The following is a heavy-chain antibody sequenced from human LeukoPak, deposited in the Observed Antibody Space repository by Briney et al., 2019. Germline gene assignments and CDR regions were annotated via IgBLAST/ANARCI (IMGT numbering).Heavy chain of an antibody. CDR1: GYTFTSYD. CDR2: MNPNSGNT. CDR3: ARLSHGRPFYYYYYMDV. J-gene: IGHJ6*03. D-gene: IGHD2/OR15-2a*01. V-gene: IGHV1-8*01. Sequence: ASVKVSCKASGYTFTSYDINWVRQATGQGLEWMGWMNPNSGNTGYAQKFQGRVTMTRNTSISTAYMELSSLGSEDTAVYYCARLSHGRPFYYYYYMDVWGKGTTVTVSS.